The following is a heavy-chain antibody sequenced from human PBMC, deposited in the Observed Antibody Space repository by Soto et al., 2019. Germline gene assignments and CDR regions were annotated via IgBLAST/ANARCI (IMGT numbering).Heavy chain of an antibody. V-gene: IGHV1-8*01. CDR3: ARGFAYGFEYFQH. Sequence: ASVKVSCKASGYTFTSYDINWVRQATGQGLEWMGWMNPNNNNTAYVQKFQGRVTMTRNTSISTAYMELSCLRSEDTAVYYCARGFAYGFEYFQHWGQGTLVTVSS. D-gene: IGHD3-10*01. CDR1: GYTFTSYD. CDR2: MNPNNNNT. J-gene: IGHJ1*01.